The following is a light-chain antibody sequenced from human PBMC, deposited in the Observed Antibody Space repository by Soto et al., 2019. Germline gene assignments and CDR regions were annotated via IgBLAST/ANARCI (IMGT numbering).Light chain of an antibody. CDR3: QQYGTSPFT. Sequence: EIVLTQSPGTLSLSPGDRATLSCRASQSVRSSYLAWYQQKPGQSPRLLIYSASSRATGSPDRFSGSGSGTDFTLPVSRLEPEDFAVYYCQQYGTSPFTFGQGTKLEIK. CDR2: SAS. V-gene: IGKV3-20*01. CDR1: QSVRSSY. J-gene: IGKJ2*01.